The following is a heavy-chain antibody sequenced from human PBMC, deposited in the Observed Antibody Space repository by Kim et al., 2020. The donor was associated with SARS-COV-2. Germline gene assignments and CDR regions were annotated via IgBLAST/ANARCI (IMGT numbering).Heavy chain of an antibody. CDR3: ARAPGQWLAGGDYWFDP. V-gene: IGHV4-31*03. CDR2: IYYSGST. Sequence: SETLSLTCTVSGGSIRSGGYYWSWIRQHPGKGLEWIGYIYYSGSTYYNPSLKCRVTISVDTSKNQFSLKLSSVTAADTAVYYCARAPGQWLAGGDYWFDPWGQGTLVTVSS. J-gene: IGHJ5*02. D-gene: IGHD6-19*01. CDR1: GGSIRSGGYY.